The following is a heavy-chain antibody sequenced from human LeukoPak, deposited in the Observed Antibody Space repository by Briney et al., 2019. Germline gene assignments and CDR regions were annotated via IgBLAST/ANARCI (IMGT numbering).Heavy chain of an antibody. D-gene: IGHD6-13*01. J-gene: IGHJ5*01. CDR2: ISAYNGNT. CDR1: GYTFTSYG. Sequence: ASVKVSCKASGYTFTSYGISWVRQAPGQGLEWMGWISAYNGNTNYAQKLQGRVTMTTDTSTSTAYMELRSLRSDDTAVYYCARSTHPSGSSSWYVFWGQATLVTVSS. CDR3: ARSTHPSGSSSWYVF. V-gene: IGHV1-18*01.